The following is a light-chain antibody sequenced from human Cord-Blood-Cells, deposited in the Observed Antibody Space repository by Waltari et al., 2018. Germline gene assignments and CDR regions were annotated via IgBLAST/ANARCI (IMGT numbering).Light chain of an antibody. CDR3: SSYTSSSTLV. V-gene: IGLV2-14*01. J-gene: IGLJ2*01. Sequence: QSALTQPASVSGSPGQSITISCTGTRRDGGGYNHFSWYQQDPGKAPKLMIYDVSNRPSGVSNRFSGSKSGNTASLTISGLQAEDEADYYCSSYTSSSTLVFGGGTKLTVL. CDR1: RRDGGGYNH. CDR2: DVS.